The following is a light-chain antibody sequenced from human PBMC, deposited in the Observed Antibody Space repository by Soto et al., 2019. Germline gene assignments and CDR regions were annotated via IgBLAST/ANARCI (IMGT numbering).Light chain of an antibody. V-gene: IGKV3-15*01. J-gene: IGKJ4*01. CDR2: GAS. Sequence: EGVMTQSPATLSLSPGERATLSCRASQSVGGDVAWYQQKPGQAPRLLIFGASTRPAGIPARFSGSGSATEFTLTISSLQSEDFAVYYCQQYNKWPLTFGGGTK. CDR3: QQYNKWPLT. CDR1: QSVGGD.